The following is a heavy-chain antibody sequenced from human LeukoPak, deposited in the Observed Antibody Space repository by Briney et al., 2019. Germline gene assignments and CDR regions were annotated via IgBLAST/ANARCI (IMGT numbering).Heavy chain of an antibody. CDR1: GGSFSGYY. D-gene: IGHD3-3*01. CDR2: INHSGST. Sequence: KPSETLSLTCAVYGGSFSGYYWSWIRQPPGKGLEWIGEINHSGSTNYNPSLKSRVTISVDTSKNQFSLKLSSVTAADTAVYYCASDHITIFGVVIELRYWGQGTLVTASS. J-gene: IGHJ4*02. V-gene: IGHV4-34*01. CDR3: ASDHITIFGVVIELRY.